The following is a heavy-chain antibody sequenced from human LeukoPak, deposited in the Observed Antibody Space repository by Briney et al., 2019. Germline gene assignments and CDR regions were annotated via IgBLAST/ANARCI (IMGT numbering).Heavy chain of an antibody. D-gene: IGHD3-22*01. V-gene: IGHV3-48*01. Sequence: SGGSLRLSCAASGFTFSSYSMTWVRQAPGKGLEWVSYISSSSSTIYYADSVKGRFTISRDNAKNSLYLQMNSLRAEDTAVYYCARDRYYDSSGYSPFDYWGQGTLVTVSS. CDR3: ARDRYYDSSGYSPFDY. J-gene: IGHJ4*02. CDR1: GFTFSSYS. CDR2: ISSSSSTI.